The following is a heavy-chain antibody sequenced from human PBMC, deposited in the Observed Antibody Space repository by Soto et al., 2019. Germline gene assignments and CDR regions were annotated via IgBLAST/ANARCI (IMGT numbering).Heavy chain of an antibody. V-gene: IGHV1-2*02. Sequence: SSVKVSCKASGYTFTGYYMHWVRQAPGQGLAWMGWINPNSGGTNYAQKFQGRVTMTRDTSISTAYMELSRLRSDDTAVYYCARSRVLEDFWSGYYYFDYWGQGTLVTVSS. J-gene: IGHJ4*02. CDR2: INPNSGGT. CDR1: GYTFTGYY. CDR3: ARSRVLEDFWSGYYYFDY. D-gene: IGHD3-3*01.